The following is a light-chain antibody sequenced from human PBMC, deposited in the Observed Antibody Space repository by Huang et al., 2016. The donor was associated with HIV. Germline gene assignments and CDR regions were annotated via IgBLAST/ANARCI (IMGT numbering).Light chain of an antibody. CDR1: QSVRSSY. CDR3: QQYGSSPLT. Sequence: EIVLTQSPGTLSLSPGERATLSCRASQSVRSSYVAWYQQKPGQAPRLRIYGASSRATGSPDRFSGSGSGTDFTLTISRLEPEDFAAYYCQQYGSSPLTFGGGTKVEIK. V-gene: IGKV3-20*01. CDR2: GAS. J-gene: IGKJ4*01.